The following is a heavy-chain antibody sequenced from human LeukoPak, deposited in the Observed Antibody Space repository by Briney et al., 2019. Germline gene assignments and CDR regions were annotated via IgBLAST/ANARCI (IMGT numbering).Heavy chain of an antibody. CDR1: GFTFSSYA. CDR2: ISGSGGST. Sequence: GGSLRLSCAASGFTFSSYAMSWVRQAPGKGLEWVSAISGSGGSTYYADSVKGRFTISRDNSKNTLYLQMNSLRAEDTAVYYCAKSLTFGRGEEQQLVIPLVDYWGQGTLVTVSS. D-gene: IGHD6-13*01. J-gene: IGHJ4*02. V-gene: IGHV3-23*01. CDR3: AKSLTFGRGEEQQLVIPLVDY.